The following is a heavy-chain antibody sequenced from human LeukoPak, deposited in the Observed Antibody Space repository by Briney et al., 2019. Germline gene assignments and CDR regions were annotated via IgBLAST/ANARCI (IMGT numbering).Heavy chain of an antibody. CDR2: ISSSSSYI. D-gene: IGHD1-20*01. J-gene: IGHJ3*02. CDR3: ARDTPERITGRPDAFDI. Sequence: GGSLRLSCAASGFTFSSYSMNWVRQAPGKGLEWVSSISSSSSYIYYADSVKGRFTISRDNAKNSLYLQMNSLRAEDTAVYYCARDTPERITGRPDAFDIWGQGTTVTVSS. V-gene: IGHV3-21*01. CDR1: GFTFSSYS.